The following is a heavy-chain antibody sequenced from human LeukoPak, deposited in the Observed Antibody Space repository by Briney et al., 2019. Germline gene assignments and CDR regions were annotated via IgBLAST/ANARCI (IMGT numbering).Heavy chain of an antibody. J-gene: IGHJ6*02. V-gene: IGHV3-33*01. CDR1: GFTFSSYG. D-gene: IGHD4/OR15-4a*01. CDR2: IWYDGSNK. CDR3: ARDRVLVGMVVYYYYGMDV. Sequence: PGGSLGLSCAASGFTFSSYGMRWVRQAPGKGLEWVAVIWYDGSNKYYADSVKGRFTISRDNSKNTLYLQMNSLRAEDTAVYYCARDRVLVGMVVYYYYGMDVWGQGTTVTVSS.